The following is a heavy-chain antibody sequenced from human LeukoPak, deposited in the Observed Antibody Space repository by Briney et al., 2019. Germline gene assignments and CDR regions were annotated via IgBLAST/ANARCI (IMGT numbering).Heavy chain of an antibody. J-gene: IGHJ3*02. CDR2: IIPILGIA. D-gene: IGHD3-22*01. CDR1: GGTFSSYA. V-gene: IGHV1-69*04. Sequence: GASVKVSCKASGGTFSSYAISWVRQAPGQGLEWMGRIIPILGIANYAQKFQGRVTITADKSTSTAYMELSSLRSEDTAVYYCARGVVVITYHAFDIWGQGTMVTVSS. CDR3: ARGVVVITYHAFDI.